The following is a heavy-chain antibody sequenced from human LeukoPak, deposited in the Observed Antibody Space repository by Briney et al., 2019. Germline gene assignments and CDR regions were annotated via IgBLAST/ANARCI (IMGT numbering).Heavy chain of an antibody. J-gene: IGHJ6*03. Sequence: SETLSLTCTVSGGSISSYYWSWVRQSPGKGLEWIGYIYYSGSTNYNPSLKSRVTISVDTSKNQFFLKLSSVTAADTAVYYCARRAEYSSPFYYYYYMDVWGKGTTVTVSS. CDR1: GGSISSYY. V-gene: IGHV4-59*08. CDR3: ARRAEYSSPFYYYYYMDV. D-gene: IGHD6-6*01. CDR2: IYYSGST.